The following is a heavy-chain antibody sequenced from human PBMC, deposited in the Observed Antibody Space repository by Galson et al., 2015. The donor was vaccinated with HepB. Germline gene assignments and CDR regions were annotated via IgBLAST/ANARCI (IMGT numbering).Heavy chain of an antibody. CDR3: AKRVRYSSSWWDFDY. V-gene: IGHV3-23*01. J-gene: IGHJ4*02. D-gene: IGHD6-13*01. CDR2: ISGSGGST. CDR1: GFTFSSYA. Sequence: SLRLSCAASGFTFSSYAMSWVRQAPGKGLEWVSAISGSGGSTYYADSVKGRFTISRDNSKNTLYLQMNSLRAEDTAVYYCAKRVRYSSSWWDFDYWGQGTLVTVSS.